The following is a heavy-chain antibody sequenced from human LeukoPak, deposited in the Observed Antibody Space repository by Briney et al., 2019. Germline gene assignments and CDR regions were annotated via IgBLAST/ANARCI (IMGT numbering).Heavy chain of an antibody. Sequence: ASVKVSCKASGYTFTGYYLHWVRQAPGQGLEWMGWINPNSGGTNYAQKFQGRVTMTRDTSISTAYMELRRLKSDDTAVYYCARAWPQFTVTTTFPPAFDIWGQGTMVTVSS. D-gene: IGHD4-17*01. CDR1: GYTFTGYY. CDR2: INPNSGGT. CDR3: ARAWPQFTVTTTFPPAFDI. J-gene: IGHJ3*02. V-gene: IGHV1-2*02.